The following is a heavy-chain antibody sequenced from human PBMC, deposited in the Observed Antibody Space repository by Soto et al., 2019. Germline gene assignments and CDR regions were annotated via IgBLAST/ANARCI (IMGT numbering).Heavy chain of an antibody. CDR3: ARESQSLKDRGPHCYGVDV. Sequence: SQTLSLTCAISGDSVSSNSATWNWIRQSPSRGLEWLGRTYYRSKWYSDYAVSVKSRITINPDTSKNQFSLQLNSVTPEDTAVYYCARESQSLKDRGPHCYGVDVCSRGTTVTVSS. CDR1: GDSVSSNSAT. CDR2: TYYRSKWYS. V-gene: IGHV6-1*01. J-gene: IGHJ6*02. D-gene: IGHD2-15*01.